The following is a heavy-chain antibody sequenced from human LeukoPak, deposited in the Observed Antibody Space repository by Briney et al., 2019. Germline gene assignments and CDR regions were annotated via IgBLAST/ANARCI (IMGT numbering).Heavy chain of an antibody. CDR1: GFTLNNYG. D-gene: IGHD4-17*01. V-gene: IGHV3-30*02. Sequence: GGSLRLSCAASGFTLNNYGMHWVRQAPGKGLEWLAFMRYDGRDEQYADSVKGRFTISRGNSKNTVYLQMNSLRAEDSAIYYCARPYGDYYFDYWGQGTLVTVSS. J-gene: IGHJ4*02. CDR3: ARPYGDYYFDY. CDR2: MRYDGRDE.